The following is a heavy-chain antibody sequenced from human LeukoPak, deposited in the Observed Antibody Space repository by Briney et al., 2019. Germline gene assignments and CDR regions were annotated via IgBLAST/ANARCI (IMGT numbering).Heavy chain of an antibody. Sequence: GSLRLSCAASGFTFSSYAMHWVRQAPGKGPEYVSAISSNGGSTYYANSVKGRFTISRDNPKNALYLQMGSLRAEDMAVYYCARGSTSRPDYWGQGTLVAVS. D-gene: IGHD2-2*01. V-gene: IGHV3-64*01. CDR1: GFTFSSYA. CDR3: ARGSTSRPDY. CDR2: ISSNGGST. J-gene: IGHJ4*02.